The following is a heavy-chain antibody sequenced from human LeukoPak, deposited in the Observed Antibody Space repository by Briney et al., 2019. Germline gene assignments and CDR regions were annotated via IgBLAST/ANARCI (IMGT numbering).Heavy chain of an antibody. CDR1: GFTFSSYA. J-gene: IGHJ3*02. CDR2: ISYDGRNK. CDR3: ARSGRGGAFDI. D-gene: IGHD1-26*01. Sequence: GGSLRLSCAASGFTFSSYAMHWVRQAPGKGLEWVAVISYDGRNKYYADSVKGRFTISRDNSKNTLYLQMNSLRAEDTAVYYCARSGRGGAFDIWGQGTMVTVSS. V-gene: IGHV3-30*04.